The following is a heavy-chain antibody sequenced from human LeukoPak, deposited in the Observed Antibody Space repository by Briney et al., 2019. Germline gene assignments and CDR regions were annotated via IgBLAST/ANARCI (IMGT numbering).Heavy chain of an antibody. Sequence: SQTLSLTCAISGDSVSSNSATWNWIRQSPSRGLEWLGRTYYRSKWSNDYAVSVKSRITINPDTSKNQFSLQLNSVTPEDTAVYYCAREGEVAVAGGYYYYYYGMDVWGQGTTVTVSS. D-gene: IGHD6-19*01. CDR1: GDSVSSNSAT. V-gene: IGHV6-1*01. J-gene: IGHJ6*02. CDR2: TYYRSKWSN. CDR3: AREGEVAVAGGYYYYYYGMDV.